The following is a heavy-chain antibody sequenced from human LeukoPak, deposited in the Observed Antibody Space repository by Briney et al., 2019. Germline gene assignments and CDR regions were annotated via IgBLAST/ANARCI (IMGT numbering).Heavy chain of an antibody. CDR2: ISYSGST. Sequence: SETLSLTCAVSGDSIISNHWSWIRQPPGKGLEWIGYISYSGSTSYNPSLKSRVTISVDTSKNQFSLKLSSVTAADTAVYYCARVGRGDHTWGSYSCDHWGQGTLVTVSS. CDR3: ARVGRGDHTWGSYSCDH. V-gene: IGHV4-59*01. CDR1: GDSIISNH. D-gene: IGHD3-16*01. J-gene: IGHJ4*02.